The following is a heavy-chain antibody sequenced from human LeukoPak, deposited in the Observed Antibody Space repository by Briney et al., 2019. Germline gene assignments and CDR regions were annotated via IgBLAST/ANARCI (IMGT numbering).Heavy chain of an antibody. D-gene: IGHD5-24*01. J-gene: IGHJ4*02. CDR3: ARSGDAYSFDY. V-gene: IGHV4-31*03. CDR2: IYYTGTT. Sequence: SQTLSLTCTVSGGALSSGGYYWRWIRQRPGKGLDWIGYIYYTGTTYYHPSLKSRVTISLDTPKNQFSLRLNSVTAADAAVYFCARSGDAYSFDYWGQGSLVTVSS. CDR1: GGALSSGGYY.